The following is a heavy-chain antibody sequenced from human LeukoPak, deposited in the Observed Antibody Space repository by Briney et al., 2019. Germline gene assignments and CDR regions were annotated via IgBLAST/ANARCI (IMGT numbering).Heavy chain of an antibody. CDR1: GYSFISYW. Sequence: GESLKIFCNGSGYSFISYWIGWVRQMPGKGLEWMGIIYPGDSDTRYSPSFQGQVTISADKSISTAYLQWSSLKASDTAMYYCARHRGYSGSYYKDYWGQGTLVTVSS. CDR3: ARHRGYSGSYYKDY. D-gene: IGHD1-26*01. CDR2: IYPGDSDT. V-gene: IGHV5-51*01. J-gene: IGHJ4*02.